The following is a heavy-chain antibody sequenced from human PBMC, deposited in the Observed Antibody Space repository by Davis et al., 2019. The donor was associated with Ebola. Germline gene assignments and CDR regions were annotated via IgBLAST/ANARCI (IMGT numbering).Heavy chain of an antibody. J-gene: IGHJ4*02. CDR2: IYYSGST. CDR1: GGSISSGDYY. D-gene: IGHD2-2*01. V-gene: IGHV4-30-4*01. CDR3: ARGRSTSTTSCFLNY. Sequence: PSETLSLTCTVSGGSISSGDYYWSWIRQPPGKGLEWIGYIYYSGSTYYNPSLKSRVTISVDTSKNQFSLSLDSVTVADTAVYYCARGRSTSTTSCFLNYWGQGTLVTVSS.